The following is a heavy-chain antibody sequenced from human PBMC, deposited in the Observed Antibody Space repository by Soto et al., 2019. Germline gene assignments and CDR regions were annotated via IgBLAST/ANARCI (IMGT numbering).Heavy chain of an antibody. CDR1: GGSVTSDEDY. CDR2: IHYSGDS. J-gene: IGHJ4*02. CDR3: ARDVNDSSGSQGFDY. Sequence: SETLSLTCTVSGGSVTSDEDYWTWIRQSPGKGLEWIGYIHYSGDSYDNPSLTSRITMSMDVSKNQFSLNLRSVTAADTAIYYCARDVNDSSGSQGFDYWGQGTLVTVSS. D-gene: IGHD3-22*01. V-gene: IGHV4-30-4*01.